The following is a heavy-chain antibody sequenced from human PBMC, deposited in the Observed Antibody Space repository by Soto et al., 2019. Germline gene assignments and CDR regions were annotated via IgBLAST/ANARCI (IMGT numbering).Heavy chain of an antibody. CDR2: ISGSGGIT. Sequence: PGGSLRLSCAASGFTFTSYAMSWVRQVPGKGLEWVSTISGSGGITSSADSVKGRFTISRDSSKNTLYLQMASLGFDDTAVYYCAGGAVAGKATSLDFWGQGTLVTVSS. CDR3: AGGAVAGKATSLDF. V-gene: IGHV3-23*01. D-gene: IGHD6-19*01. J-gene: IGHJ4*02. CDR1: GFTFTSYA.